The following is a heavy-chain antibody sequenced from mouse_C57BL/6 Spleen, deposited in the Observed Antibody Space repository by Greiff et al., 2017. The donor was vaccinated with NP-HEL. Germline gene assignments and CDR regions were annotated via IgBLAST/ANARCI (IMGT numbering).Heavy chain of an antibody. V-gene: IGHV1-52*01. J-gene: IGHJ2*01. D-gene: IGHD3-3*01. CDR1: GYTFTSYW. CDR2: IDPSDSET. CDR3: ARGGLRDPFDY. Sequence: QVQLKQPGAELVRPGSSVKLSCKASGYTFTSYWMHWVQQRPIQGLEWIGNIDPSDSETHYTQKFKDKGTLTVDKTSSTAYLQLSSLTAEDSAVYYCARGGLRDPFDYWGQGTTLTVSS.